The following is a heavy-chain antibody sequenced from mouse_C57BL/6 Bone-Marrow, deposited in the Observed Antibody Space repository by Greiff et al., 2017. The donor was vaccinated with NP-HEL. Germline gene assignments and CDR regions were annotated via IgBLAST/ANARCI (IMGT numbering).Heavy chain of an antibody. J-gene: IGHJ1*03. D-gene: IGHD2-3*01. CDR1: GYTFTSYW. Sequence: VQLQQPGAELVRPGSSLTLSCKASGYTFTSYWMHWVKQRPIQGLEWIGNINPSDSETLSNQKFKDKATLTVDKYSSTAYMQLSSMTSEDSAVYYCARSRWLPWYFDVWGTGTTVTVSS. CDR2: INPSDSET. CDR3: ARSRWLPWYFDV. V-gene: IGHV1-52*01.